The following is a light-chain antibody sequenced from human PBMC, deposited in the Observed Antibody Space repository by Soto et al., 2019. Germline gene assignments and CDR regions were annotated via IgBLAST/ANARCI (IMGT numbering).Light chain of an antibody. CDR1: QGISNY. Sequence: DIQMTQSPSSLSASVGDRVTITCRASQGISNYLAWYHQKPGKVPKLLIFAASTLQSGVPSHFSGRGSGTDFTLTINSLQPEDVATYFCQKYDRAPFTFGHGTKVHI. CDR3: QKYDRAPFT. V-gene: IGKV1-27*01. CDR2: AAS. J-gene: IGKJ3*01.